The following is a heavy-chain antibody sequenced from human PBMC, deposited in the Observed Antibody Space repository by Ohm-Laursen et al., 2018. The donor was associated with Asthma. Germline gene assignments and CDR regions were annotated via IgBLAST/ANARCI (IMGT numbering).Heavy chain of an antibody. CDR3: ARVYVLLPGYHTGPDF. CDR1: GFPFSLYA. D-gene: IGHD3-9*01. Sequence: SLRLSCSASGFPFSLYAMDWVRQAPGKGLEWLSYISSDITTIYYADSVKGRFTISRDNAKNSLYLQMNSLRDEDTAVYYCARVYVLLPGYHTGPDFWGQGTLVTVSS. V-gene: IGHV3-48*02. CDR2: ISSDITTI. J-gene: IGHJ4*02.